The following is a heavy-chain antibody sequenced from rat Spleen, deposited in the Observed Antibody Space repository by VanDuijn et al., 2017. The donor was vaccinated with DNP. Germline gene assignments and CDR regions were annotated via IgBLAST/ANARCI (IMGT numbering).Heavy chain of an antibody. Sequence: EVQLVESGGGLVQPGRSMKLSCAASGFTFSNYDMAWVRQAPKKGLEWVATISYDGSSTYYRDSVKGRFTISRDNAKSSLYLQMNSLKSEDTATYYCARRRYFDYWVQGVMVTVSS. CDR1: GFTFSNYD. J-gene: IGHJ2*01. CDR2: ISYDGSST. CDR3: ARRRYFDY. V-gene: IGHV5-7*01.